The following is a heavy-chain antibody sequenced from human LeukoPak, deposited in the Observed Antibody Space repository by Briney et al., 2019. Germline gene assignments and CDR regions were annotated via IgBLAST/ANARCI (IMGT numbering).Heavy chain of an antibody. V-gene: IGHV3-7*01. J-gene: IGHJ4*02. Sequence: GGSLRLSCAASGFTFSSYWMSWVRQAPGKGLEWVANIKQDGSEKYYVDSVKGRFTISRDNAKNSLYLQMNSLRAEDTAVYYCARADVLLWFGEPLMYYFDYWGQGTLVTVSS. CDR2: IKQDGSEK. D-gene: IGHD3-10*01. CDR3: ARADVLLWFGEPLMYYFDY. CDR1: GFTFSSYW.